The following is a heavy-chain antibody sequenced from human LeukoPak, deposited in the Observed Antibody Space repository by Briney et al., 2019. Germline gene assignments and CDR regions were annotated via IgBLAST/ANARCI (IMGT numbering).Heavy chain of an antibody. D-gene: IGHD3-3*01. CDR1: GGSFSGYY. J-gene: IGHJ3*02. CDR3: ARELYYDFWSGYYGAFDI. Sequence: SETLSLTCAVYGGSFSGYYWSWIRQPPGKGLEWIGEINHSGSTNYNPSLKSRVTISVDTSKNQFSLKLSSVTAADTAVYYCARELYYDFWSGYYGAFDIWGQGTMVTVSS. V-gene: IGHV4-34*01. CDR2: INHSGST.